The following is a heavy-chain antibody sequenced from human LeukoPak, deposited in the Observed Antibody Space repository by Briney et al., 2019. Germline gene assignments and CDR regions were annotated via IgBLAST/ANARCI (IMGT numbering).Heavy chain of an antibody. J-gene: IGHJ3*02. CDR1: GTTFGFSA. D-gene: IGHD3-22*01. CDR3: ARVGPPRRDHYYPSSGNYLPIFEI. V-gene: IGHV1-69*13. Sequence: GASVKVSCKVSGTTFGFSATSWVRQAPGQGLEWMGGSIPIFSRADYAQRFQDRITITWDESTGTDYMELRSLTFDDTAVYYCARVGPPRRDHYYPSSGNYLPIFEIWGHGTMVTVSS. CDR2: SIPIFSRA.